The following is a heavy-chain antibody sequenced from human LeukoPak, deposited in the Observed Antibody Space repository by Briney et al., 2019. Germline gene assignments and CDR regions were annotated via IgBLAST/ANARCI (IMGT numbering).Heavy chain of an antibody. CDR2: IKEDGSEK. CDR3: ARDDVYPNP. V-gene: IGHV3-7*01. Sequence: GGSLRLSCAASGFTFSNYEMNWVRQAPGKGLEWVANIKEDGSEKYYVDSVKGRFTISRDNAKNSLYLQMNSLRAEDTAVYYCARDDVYPNPWGQGTLVTVSS. J-gene: IGHJ5*02. D-gene: IGHD2-2*02. CDR1: GFTFSNYE.